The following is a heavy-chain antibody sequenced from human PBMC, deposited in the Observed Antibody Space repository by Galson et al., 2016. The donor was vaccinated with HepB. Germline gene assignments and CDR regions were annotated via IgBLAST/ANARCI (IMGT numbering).Heavy chain of an antibody. J-gene: IGHJ4*02. D-gene: IGHD3-16*02. CDR2: ISAYNGNT. V-gene: IGHV1-18*01. Sequence: SVKVSCKASGYTFRRYGITWVRQAPGQGLEWMGWISAYNGNTNYAQKVQGRVTMTTDTSTSTAYMELRSLRSDDTAVYYCARDAYDYVWGTHRAQAEIDYWGQGTLVTVSS. CDR3: ARDAYDYVWGTHRAQAEIDY. CDR1: GYTFRRYG.